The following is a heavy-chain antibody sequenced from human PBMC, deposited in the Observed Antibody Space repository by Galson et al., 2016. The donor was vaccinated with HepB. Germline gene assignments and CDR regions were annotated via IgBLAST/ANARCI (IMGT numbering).Heavy chain of an antibody. D-gene: IGHD3-16*01. CDR1: GGTFSNSA. CDR3: ARGGDDYTLDY. Sequence: SVKVSCKASGGTFSNSAISWVRQALGQGLEWMGGIIPLFGRPNYSLRFQGRVTITADESTSTASMELSSLRSEDTAVYYCARGGDDYTLDYWGQGTLVTVSS. V-gene: IGHV1-69*13. CDR2: IIPLFGRP. J-gene: IGHJ4*02.